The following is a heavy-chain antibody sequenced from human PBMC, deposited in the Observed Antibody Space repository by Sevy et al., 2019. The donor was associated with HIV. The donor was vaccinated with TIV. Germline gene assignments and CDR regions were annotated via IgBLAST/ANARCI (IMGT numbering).Heavy chain of an antibody. CDR3: ARRGGYCGSDCYSRWFDP. Sequence: SETLSLTCTVSGASINKSSYFWGWIRQSPGTGLEWIGIIYYSGTTFYNPSLRSRVTISVDTSKNQISLRLRSVTAADTAVYYCARRGGYCGSDCYSRWFDPWGQGTLVHHLL. V-gene: IGHV4-39*01. D-gene: IGHD2-21*02. CDR2: IYYSGTT. CDR1: GASINKSSYF. J-gene: IGHJ5*02.